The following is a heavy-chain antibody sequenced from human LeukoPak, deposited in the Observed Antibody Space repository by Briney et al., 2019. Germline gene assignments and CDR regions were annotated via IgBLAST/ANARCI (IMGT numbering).Heavy chain of an antibody. J-gene: IGHJ4*02. CDR3: ARDLDSSGYSDY. V-gene: IGHV4-38-2*02. D-gene: IGHD3-22*01. CDR1: GYSISSGYY. CDR2: IYHSGST. Sequence: PSETLSLTCAVSGYSISSGYYWGWIRQPPGKGLEWIGSIYHSGSTNYKPSLKSRVTISVDTSKNQFSLKLSSVTAADTAVYYCARDLDSSGYSDYWGQGTLVTVSS.